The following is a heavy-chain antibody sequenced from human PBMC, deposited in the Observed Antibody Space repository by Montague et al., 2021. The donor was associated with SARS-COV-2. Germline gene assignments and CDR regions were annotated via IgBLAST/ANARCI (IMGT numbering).Heavy chain of an antibody. J-gene: IGHJ6*02. CDR1: GGSISGYY. CDR2: IYYSGST. Sequence: SETLSLTCTVSGGSISGYYWSWIRQPPGKGLEWIGYIYYSGSTKXNPFLESRVTVSVDRSKNQVSLKLSSVTAADTAVYYCARLLRSCTNGVCRTYYYYAMDAWGQGTTVTVSS. D-gene: IGHD2-8*01. CDR3: ARLLRSCTNGVCRTYYYYAMDA. V-gene: IGHV4-59*01.